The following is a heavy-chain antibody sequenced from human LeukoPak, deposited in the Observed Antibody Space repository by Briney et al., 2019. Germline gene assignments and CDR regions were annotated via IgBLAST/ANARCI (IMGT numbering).Heavy chain of an antibody. CDR3: ARALRGDWFDP. J-gene: IGHJ5*02. CDR1: GGSFSAYY. Sequence: SETLSLTCAVYGGSFSAYYWSWIRQPPGKGLEWIGYIYHSGSTYYNPSLKSRVTISVDRSKNQFSLKLSSVTAADTAVYYCARALRGDWFDPWGQGTLVTVSS. V-gene: IGHV4-34*01. CDR2: IYHSGST.